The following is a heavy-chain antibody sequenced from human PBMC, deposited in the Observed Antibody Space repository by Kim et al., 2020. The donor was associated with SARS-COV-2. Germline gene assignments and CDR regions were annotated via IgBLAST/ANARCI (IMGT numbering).Heavy chain of an antibody. J-gene: IGHJ5*02. D-gene: IGHD3-9*01. Sequence: ASVKVSCKVSGYTLTELSMHWVRQAPGKGLEWMGGFDPEDGETIYAQKFQGRVTMTEDTSTDTAYMELSSLRSEDTAVYYCATPGVLRYFDWSLGFDPWGQGTLVTVSS. CDR1: GYTLTELS. CDR3: ATPGVLRYFDWSLGFDP. CDR2: FDPEDGET. V-gene: IGHV1-24*01.